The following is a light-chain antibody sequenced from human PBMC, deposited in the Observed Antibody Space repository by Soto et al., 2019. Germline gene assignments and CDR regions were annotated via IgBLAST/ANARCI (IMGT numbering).Light chain of an antibody. CDR3: QQYNKWALT. Sequence: EIMMTQSPGTLSASPGERATLSCRASQSVSSNLAWYQQKPGQAPRLLIYAVSTRATGIPARFSGSGSGTEFTLTISSLQSEDFVVYYCQQYNKWALTFGQGTKVEI. V-gene: IGKV3-15*01. CDR2: AVS. J-gene: IGKJ1*01. CDR1: QSVSSN.